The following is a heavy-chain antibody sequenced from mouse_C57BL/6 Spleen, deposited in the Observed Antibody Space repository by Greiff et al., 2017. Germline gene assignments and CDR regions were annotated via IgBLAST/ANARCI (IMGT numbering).Heavy chain of an antibody. CDR3: AKGDGYWFAY. CDR1: GYTFTSYW. J-gene: IGHJ3*01. D-gene: IGHD2-3*01. V-gene: IGHV1-69*01. Sequence: QVQLQQPGAELVMPGASVKLSCKASGYTFTSYWMHWVKQRPGQGLEWIGEIDPSDSYTNYNQKFKGKSILTVDKSSSTAYMQLSSLSSEDTAVCYSAKGDGYWFAYWGQGTLVTVSA. CDR2: IDPSDSYT.